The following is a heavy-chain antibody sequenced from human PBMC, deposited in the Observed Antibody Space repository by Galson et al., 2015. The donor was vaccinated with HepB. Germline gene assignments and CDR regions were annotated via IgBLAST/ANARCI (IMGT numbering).Heavy chain of an antibody. CDR2: IRTETYGGTT. D-gene: IGHD3-10*01. CDR1: GFTFGDYA. Sequence: SLRLSCASSGFTFGDYAMNWVRQAPGKGLEWVAFIRTETYGGTTEYDASVKGRFTIFRYDSNSIAYLQMNSLKIADTAVYYCTRDLGYYYGSGSDYWGQGTLVTVSS. V-gene: IGHV3-49*04. CDR3: TRDLGYYYGSGSDY. J-gene: IGHJ4*02.